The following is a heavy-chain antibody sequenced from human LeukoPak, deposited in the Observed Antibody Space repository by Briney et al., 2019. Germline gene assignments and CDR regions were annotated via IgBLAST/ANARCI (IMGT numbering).Heavy chain of an antibody. Sequence: SETLSLTCAVYGGSFSGYYWSWIRQPPGKGLEWIGEINHSGSTSYKSSLKSRVTISIDTSKNQFSLKLSSVTAADTAVYYCASRHDSGPYWGQGTLVTVSS. CDR1: GGSFSGYY. CDR3: ASRHDSGPY. D-gene: IGHD4-17*01. J-gene: IGHJ4*02. V-gene: IGHV4-34*01. CDR2: INHSGST.